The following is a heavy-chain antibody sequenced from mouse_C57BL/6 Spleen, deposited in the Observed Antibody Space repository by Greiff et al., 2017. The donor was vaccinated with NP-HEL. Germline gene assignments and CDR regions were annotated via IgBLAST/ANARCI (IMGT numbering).Heavy chain of an antibody. CDR2: IYPGDGDT. J-gene: IGHJ4*01. D-gene: IGHD2-3*01. CDR1: GYAFSSSW. Sequence: VMLVESGPELVKPGASVKISCKASGYAFSSSWMNWVKQRPGKGLEWIGRIYPGDGDTNYNGKFKGKATLTADKSSSTAYMQLSSLTSEDSAVYFCARDGDYVAMDYWGQGTSVTVSS. V-gene: IGHV1-82*01. CDR3: ARDGDYVAMDY.